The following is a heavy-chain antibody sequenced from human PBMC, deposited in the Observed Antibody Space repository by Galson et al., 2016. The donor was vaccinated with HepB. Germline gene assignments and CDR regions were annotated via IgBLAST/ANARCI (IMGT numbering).Heavy chain of an antibody. CDR1: GFIFSSYT. CDR3: ARDRRDNWNFPVMDV. V-gene: IGHV3-21*01. Sequence: SLRLSCAASGFIFSSYTMNWVRQAPGKGLEWVSSISTASRYIYYADSVKGRFTISRDNPKSSLYLQMNSLRAEDTAVYYCARDRRDNWNFPVMDVWGQGTTVTVSS. D-gene: IGHD1-7*01. J-gene: IGHJ6*02. CDR2: ISTASRYI.